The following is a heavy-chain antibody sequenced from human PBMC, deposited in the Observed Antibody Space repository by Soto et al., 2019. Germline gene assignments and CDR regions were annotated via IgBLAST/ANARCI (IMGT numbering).Heavy chain of an antibody. V-gene: IGHV1-69*01. CDR2: IIPIFGTA. CDR1: GGIFSSYA. Sequence: QVQLVQSGAEVKKPGSSVKVSCKASGGIFSSYAISWVRQDPGQGLEWMGGIIPIFGTANYAQKFQRRVTFTADESTSTAYMELSSLRSEDTAMYYCAREYNWNSIYYGMDVWGQGTTVTVSS. CDR3: AREYNWNSIYYGMDV. D-gene: IGHD1-7*01. J-gene: IGHJ6*02.